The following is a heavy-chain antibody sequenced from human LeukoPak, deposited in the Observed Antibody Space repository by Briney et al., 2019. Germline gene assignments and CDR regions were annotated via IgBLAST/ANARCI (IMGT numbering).Heavy chain of an antibody. CDR1: GFTFSNAW. CDR2: IKSKTDGGTT. V-gene: IGHV3-15*01. Sequence: GGSLRLSCAASGFTFSNAWMSWVRQAPGKGLEWVGRIKSKTDGGTTDYAAPVKGRFTISRDDSKNTLYLQMNSLKTEDTAVYYCTTEPYCSSTSCRKYLYYGMDVWGQGTTVTVSS. D-gene: IGHD2-2*01. CDR3: TTEPYCSSTSCRKYLYYGMDV. J-gene: IGHJ6*02.